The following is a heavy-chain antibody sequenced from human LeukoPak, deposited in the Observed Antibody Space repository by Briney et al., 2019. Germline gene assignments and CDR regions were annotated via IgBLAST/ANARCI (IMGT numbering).Heavy chain of an antibody. CDR2: ISGSGGST. CDR1: GFTFSSYA. D-gene: IGHD6-19*01. CDR3: AKDREQWLADVWFDP. V-gene: IGHV3-23*01. J-gene: IGHJ5*02. Sequence: PGGSLRLPCAASGFTFSSYAMSWVRQAPGKGLEWVSAISGSGGSTYYADSVKGRFTISRDNSKNTLYLHMNSLRAEDTAVYYCAKDREQWLADVWFDPWGQGTLVTVSS.